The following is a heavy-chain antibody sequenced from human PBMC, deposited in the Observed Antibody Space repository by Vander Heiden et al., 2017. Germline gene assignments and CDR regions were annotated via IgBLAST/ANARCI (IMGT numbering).Heavy chain of an antibody. J-gene: IGHJ5*02. Sequence: QVQLVQSGAEVQKPGASVKVSCPASGYTLTNYGIAWVRQAPGQGLEWMGWVKKETGKQTYAQEVQGRVTLTTDTSTRKAYMELISLTSDDTAGDYCATVAVLAAVTTAYGTWGQGTPVTVSS. CDR1: GYTLTNYG. D-gene: IGHD4-17*01. V-gene: IGHV1-18*01. CDR3: ATVAVLAAVTTAYGT. CDR2: VKKETGKQ.